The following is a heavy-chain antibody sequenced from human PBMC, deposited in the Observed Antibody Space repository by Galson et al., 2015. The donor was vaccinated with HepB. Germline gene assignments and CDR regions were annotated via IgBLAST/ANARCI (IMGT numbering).Heavy chain of an antibody. V-gene: IGHV3-21*01. J-gene: IGHJ6*02. CDR2: ISSSSSYI. Sequence: SLRLSCAASGFTFSSYSMNWVRQAPGKGLEWVSSISSSSSYIYYADSVKGRFTISRDNAKNSLYLQMNSLRAEDTAVYYCARGITIFGVVIGPPDYYGMDVWGQGTTVTVSS. CDR1: GFTFSSYS. D-gene: IGHD3-3*01. CDR3: ARGITIFGVVIGPPDYYGMDV.